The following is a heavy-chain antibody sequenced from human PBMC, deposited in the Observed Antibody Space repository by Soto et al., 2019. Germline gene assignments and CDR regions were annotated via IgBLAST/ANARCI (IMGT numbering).Heavy chain of an antibody. V-gene: IGHV1-69*13. J-gene: IGHJ6*04. CDR3: ARLHSHGTYGMDV. Sequence: VASVKVSCKASGGSFTYTLSWVRQAPGQGPEWMGGIIPIFGTANYAQKFQGRVTITADESTKTAYMELSTLRSEDTAVYYCARLHSHGTYGMDVWGEGTTVTVSS. CDR1: GGSFTYT. D-gene: IGHD5-18*01. CDR2: IIPIFGTA.